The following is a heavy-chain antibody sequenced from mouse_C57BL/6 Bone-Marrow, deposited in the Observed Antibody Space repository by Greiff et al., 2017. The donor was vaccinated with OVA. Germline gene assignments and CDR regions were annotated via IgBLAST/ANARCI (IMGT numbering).Heavy chain of an antibody. Sequence: EVMLVESGPELVKPGASVKISCKASGYSFTGYYMNWVKQSPEKSLEWIGEINPSTGGTTYNQKFKAKATLTVDKSSSTAYMQLKSLTSEDSAVYYCARGRTGDYWGQGTTLTVSS. CDR1: GYSFTGYY. D-gene: IGHD4-1*01. J-gene: IGHJ2*01. V-gene: IGHV1-42*01. CDR2: INPSTGGT. CDR3: ARGRTGDY.